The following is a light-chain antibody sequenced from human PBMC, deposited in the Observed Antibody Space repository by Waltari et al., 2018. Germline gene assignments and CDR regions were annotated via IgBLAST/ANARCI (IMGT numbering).Light chain of an antibody. V-gene: IGLV1-40*01. J-gene: IGLJ1*01. Sequence: QSVLTQPHSVSGAPGQRVTISCTGSSSNIGAGYDVHWYHQIPGTAPKLLIYGKTTRPSGVPDRFSGSKSGTSASLAITGLQAEDEADYYCQSYDSSLSGYVFGTGTKVTVL. CDR1: SSNIGAGYD. CDR3: QSYDSSLSGYV. CDR2: GKT.